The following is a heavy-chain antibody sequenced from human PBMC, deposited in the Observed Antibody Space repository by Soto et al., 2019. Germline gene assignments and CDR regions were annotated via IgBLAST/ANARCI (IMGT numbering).Heavy chain of an antibody. D-gene: IGHD3-22*01. J-gene: IGHJ5*01. V-gene: IGHV4-61*01. CDR3: ARLGGFYQSLDS. CDR2: IYYTGTT. CDR1: DGYISGGCDY. Sequence: SETQSLTCGVSDGYISGGCDYWSWIRQPPGKGLEWIGYIYYTGTTTYNPSIKSRVTISVDSSKNQFSLNLTSVSAADTAVYYCARLGGFYQSLDSWGQGTLVTVSS.